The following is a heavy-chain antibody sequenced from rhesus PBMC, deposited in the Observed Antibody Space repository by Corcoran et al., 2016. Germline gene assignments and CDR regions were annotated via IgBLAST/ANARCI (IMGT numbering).Heavy chain of an antibody. CDR2: ITGDGGST. J-gene: IGHJ4*01. CDR3: ATDTVPTTGSIAY. V-gene: IGHV3S5*01. CDR1: GFTFSNYG. Sequence: EVQLVETGGDLVQPGGSLKLTCAASGFTFSNYGMNWVRHTPGKGLEWVSVITGDGGSTDYADSVKGRFTISRDNSKNTLSLQMNSLRVEDTAVYYCATDTVPTTGSIAYWGQGVLVTVSS. D-gene: IGHD3-34*01.